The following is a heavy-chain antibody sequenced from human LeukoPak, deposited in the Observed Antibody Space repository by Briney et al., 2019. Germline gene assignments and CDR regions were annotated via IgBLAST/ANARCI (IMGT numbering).Heavy chain of an antibody. CDR3: ARIGSTGTYNRDFQY. Sequence: GGSLRLSCARSVYTFRVFVMTWARQTAGRGLEWLSYIGESGSPVFYADSVKGRFSVSRDNAKKSLFLQMNGLRGGDIGIYYCARIGSTGTYNRDFQYWGPGTLVVVSS. CDR2: IGESGSPV. V-gene: IGHV3-48*03. CDR1: VYTFRVFV. J-gene: IGHJ1*01. D-gene: IGHD1-26*01.